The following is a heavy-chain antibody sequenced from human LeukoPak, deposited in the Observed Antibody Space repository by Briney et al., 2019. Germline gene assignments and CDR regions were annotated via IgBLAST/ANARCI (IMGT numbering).Heavy chain of an antibody. CDR1: GFTVSSNY. V-gene: IGHV3-66*02. CDR3: AIQSRIVGATPFFDY. D-gene: IGHD1-26*01. CDR2: IYSCGST. Sequence: PGGSLCLSCAASGFTVSSNYMSWVRQAPGKGLEWVSVIYSCGSTYYADSVKGRFTISRDNSKNTLYLQMNILRAEDTAVYYCAIQSRIVGATPFFDYWGQGTLVTVSS. J-gene: IGHJ4*02.